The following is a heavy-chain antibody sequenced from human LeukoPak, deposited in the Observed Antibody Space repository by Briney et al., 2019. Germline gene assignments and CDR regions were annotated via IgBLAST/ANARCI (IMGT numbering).Heavy chain of an antibody. Sequence: PGGSLRLSCAASGFTFSSYGIHWVRQAPGKGLVWVSRINSDGSSTSYADSVKGRFTISRDNAKNSLYLQMNSLRAEDTAVYYCAREASYSSSSSWGQGTLVTVSS. CDR3: AREASYSSSSS. CDR2: INSDGSST. D-gene: IGHD6-6*01. CDR1: GFTFSSYG. V-gene: IGHV3-74*01. J-gene: IGHJ5*02.